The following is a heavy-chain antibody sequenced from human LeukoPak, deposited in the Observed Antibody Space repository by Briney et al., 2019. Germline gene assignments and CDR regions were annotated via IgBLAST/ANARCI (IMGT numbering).Heavy chain of an antibody. D-gene: IGHD6-13*01. J-gene: IGHJ6*02. CDR2: IYYSGST. CDR3: ARDRDHYSSSHYYYYGMDV. V-gene: IGHV4-59*12. CDR1: GGSISNYY. Sequence: SETLSLTCTVSGGSISNYYWSWLRQPPGKGLEWIGYIYYSGSTNYNPSLKSRVTITLDTSKNQFSLKLSSVTAADTAVYYCARDRDHYSSSHYYYYGMDVWGQGTTVTVSS.